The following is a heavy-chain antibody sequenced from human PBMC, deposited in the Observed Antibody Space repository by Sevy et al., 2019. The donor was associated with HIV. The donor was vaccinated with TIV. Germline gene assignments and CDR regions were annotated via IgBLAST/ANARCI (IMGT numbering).Heavy chain of an antibody. CDR1: GFTFSSYA. V-gene: IGHV3-21*01. D-gene: IGHD2-15*01. Sequence: GGSLRLSCAASGFTFSSYAMNWVRQAPGKGLEWVSSINAISSIIYYAHSVKGRFTISRDNAENSLYLQMNSVRAEDTAVYYCARDLFSGGNAVYGYWGQGTLVTVSS. CDR3: ARDLFSGGNAVYGY. CDR2: INAISSII. J-gene: IGHJ4*02.